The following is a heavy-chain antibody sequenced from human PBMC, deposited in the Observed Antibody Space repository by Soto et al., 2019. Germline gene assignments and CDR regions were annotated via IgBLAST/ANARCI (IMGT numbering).Heavy chain of an antibody. CDR3: ARGAADTAMFDS. D-gene: IGHD5-18*01. CDR2: IFYSGST. J-gene: IGHJ4*02. V-gene: IGHV4-59*01. CDR1: GGSIRSYY. Sequence: SETRSLTCTVSGGSIRSYYWTWVRQPRGQGLELLGYIFYSGSTFYNPHLKSRVTISIHTSKSQFSLQLTSVTAADTAVYYCARGAADTAMFDSWGQGTLVTVS.